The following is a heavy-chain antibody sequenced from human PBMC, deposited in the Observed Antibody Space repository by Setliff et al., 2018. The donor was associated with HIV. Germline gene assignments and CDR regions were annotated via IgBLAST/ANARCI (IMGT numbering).Heavy chain of an antibody. CDR2: MNPNSGNT. J-gene: IGHJ4*02. CDR1: GYTFTRYD. Sequence: AASVKVSCKTSGYTFTRYDINWVRQATGQGLEWMGWMNPNSGNTGYAQKFQDRVSMTSNTSISTAYMELTNLISEDTAVYYCARGTFYGSGSYLIGYWGQGTLVTVSS. V-gene: IGHV1-8*01. D-gene: IGHD3-10*01. CDR3: ARGTFYGSGSYLIGY.